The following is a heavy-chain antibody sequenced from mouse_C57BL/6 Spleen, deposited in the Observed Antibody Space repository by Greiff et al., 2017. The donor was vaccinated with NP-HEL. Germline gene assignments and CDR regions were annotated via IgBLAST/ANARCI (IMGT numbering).Heavy chain of an antibody. CDR2: IDPETGGT. D-gene: IGHD2-1*01. J-gene: IGHJ3*01. CDR1: GYTFTDYE. CDR3: TIYYGNFAWFAY. V-gene: IGHV1-15*01. Sequence: QVQLKESGAELVRPGASVTLSCKASGYTFTDYEMHWVKQTPVHGLEWIGAIDPETGGTAYNQKFKGKAILTADKSSSTAYMELRSLTSEDSAVYYCTIYYGNFAWFAYWGQGTLVTVSA.